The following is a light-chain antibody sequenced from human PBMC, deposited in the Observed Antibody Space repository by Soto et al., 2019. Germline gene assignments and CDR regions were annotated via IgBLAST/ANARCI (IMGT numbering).Light chain of an antibody. CDR3: QQYNNWPQT. CDR2: ASV. J-gene: IGKJ1*01. CDR1: QSVSSN. V-gene: IGKV3D-15*01. Sequence: EILLTQSPGTLSLSPGETATLSCRASQSVSSNYLAWYQQKPGQAPRLLIYASVTRATGIPDRFSGSASGTEFTLTISSLQSADFAVYYCQQYNNWPQTFGQGTKVDI.